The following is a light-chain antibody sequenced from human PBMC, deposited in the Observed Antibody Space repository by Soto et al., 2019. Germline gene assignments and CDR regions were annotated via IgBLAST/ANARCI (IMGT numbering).Light chain of an antibody. V-gene: IGLV1-51*02. CDR2: ENN. J-gene: IGLJ1*01. CDR3: GTWDSSLSAYV. CDR1: SSNIGNHL. Sequence: QSVLXQPPSISAAPGQKVTISCSGSSSNIGNHLVSWYQQFPGTAPKLLIYENNKRPSGIPDRFSGSKSGTSATLGITGIQTGDEADYYCGTWDSSLSAYVFGTGTKVTVL.